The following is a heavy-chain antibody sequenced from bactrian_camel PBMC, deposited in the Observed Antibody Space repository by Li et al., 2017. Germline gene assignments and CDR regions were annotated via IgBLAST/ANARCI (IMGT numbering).Heavy chain of an antibody. CDR2: MSTRGSRT. CDR1: GITFSRHD. CDR3: AAEPGRGCDHYVILISDY. D-gene: IGHD4*01. J-gene: IGHJ4*01. Sequence: VQLVESGGGLVQPGESLRLSCVASGITFSRHDMSWVRQAPGREREGVAAMSTRGSRTYYADSVEGRFTISKDNAENSLSLQMNSLQPEDSATYYCAAEPGRGCDHYVILISDYVSQGTQVTV. V-gene: IGHV3S40*01.